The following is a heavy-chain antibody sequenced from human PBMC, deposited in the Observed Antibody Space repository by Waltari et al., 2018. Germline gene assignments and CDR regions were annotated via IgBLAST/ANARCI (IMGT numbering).Heavy chain of an antibody. J-gene: IGHJ4*02. V-gene: IGHV6-1*02. D-gene: IGHD1-26*01. CDR1: GDSVPNYSSA. CDR3: AREWVVRRFDY. Sequence: QVQLQQSGPGLVKPSQTPSLTCTISGDSVPNYSSAWSWIRLSPSRGLQWLGRTYYRSKYYNDYAVSVKSRITINPDTSKNQFSLQLSSVTPEDTAVYYCAREWVVRRFDYWGQGTLVTVSS. CDR2: TYYRSKYYN.